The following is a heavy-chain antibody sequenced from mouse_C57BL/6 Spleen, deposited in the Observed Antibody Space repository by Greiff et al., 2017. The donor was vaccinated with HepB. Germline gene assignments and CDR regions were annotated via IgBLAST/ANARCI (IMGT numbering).Heavy chain of an antibody. V-gene: IGHV1-84*01. D-gene: IGHD1-1*01. CDR3: ARRYYYGSSYVGYCDV. CDR2: IYPGSGNT. Sequence: QVQLQQSGPELVKPGASVKISCKASGYTFTDYYINWVKQRPGQGLEWIGWIYPGSGNTKYNEKFKGKATLTVDTSSSTAYMQLSSLTSEDSAVYFCARRYYYGSSYVGYCDVWGTGTTVTVSS. J-gene: IGHJ1*03. CDR1: GYTFTDYY.